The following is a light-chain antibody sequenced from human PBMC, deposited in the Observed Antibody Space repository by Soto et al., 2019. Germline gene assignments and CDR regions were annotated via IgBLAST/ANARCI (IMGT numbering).Light chain of an antibody. CDR1: QSISSY. V-gene: IGKV1-5*03. CDR3: QHYNSYSEA. CDR2: KAS. J-gene: IGKJ1*01. Sequence: DIQMTPSPSSPSASIGDSVPITCRASQSISSYLNWYQQKPGKAPKLLIYKASTLKSGVPSRFSGSGSGTEFTLTISSLQPDDFATYYCQHYNSYSEAFGQGTKVDIK.